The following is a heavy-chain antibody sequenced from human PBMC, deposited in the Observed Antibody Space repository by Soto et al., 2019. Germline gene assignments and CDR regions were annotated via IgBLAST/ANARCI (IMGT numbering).Heavy chain of an antibody. CDR1: GYTFTGYY. CDR3: ARDVYSSSGNWFDP. J-gene: IGHJ5*02. Sequence: ASVKVSCKASGYTFTGYYMNWVRQAPGQGLEKMGWINPNSGGTNYAQKFQGWVTMTRDTSISTVYMELSRLGSVDTAVYYCARDVYSSSGNWFDPWGQGTLVTVS. CDR2: INPNSGGT. V-gene: IGHV1-2*04. D-gene: IGHD6-13*01.